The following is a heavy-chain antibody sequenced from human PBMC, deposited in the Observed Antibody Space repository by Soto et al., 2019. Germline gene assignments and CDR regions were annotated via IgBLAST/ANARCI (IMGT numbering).Heavy chain of an antibody. CDR2: IDQDGSQK. Sequence: PGGSLRLSCAASGNPFSSYWMSWVRQAPGKGLEWVANIDQDGSQKYYVDSVKGRFTISRDNAKNSLNLQMNSLRADDTAIYYCVRGPHDWGQGTLVTVSS. V-gene: IGHV3-7*01. J-gene: IGHJ4*02. CDR3: VRGPHD. CDR1: GNPFSSYW.